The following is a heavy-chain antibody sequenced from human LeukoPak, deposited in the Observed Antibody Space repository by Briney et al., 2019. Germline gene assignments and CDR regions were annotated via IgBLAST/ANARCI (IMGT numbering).Heavy chain of an antibody. V-gene: IGHV3-73*01. CDR1: GFTFSGSA. D-gene: IGHD1-1*01. CDR3: TRERGQISRPVYYMDV. CDR2: IRSKANSYAT. J-gene: IGHJ6*03. Sequence: PGGSLRLSCAASGFTFSGSAMHWVRQASGKGLEWVGRIRSKANSYATAYAASVKGRFTISRDDSKNTAYLQMNSLKTEDTAVYYCTRERGQISRPVYYMDVWGKGTTVTVSS.